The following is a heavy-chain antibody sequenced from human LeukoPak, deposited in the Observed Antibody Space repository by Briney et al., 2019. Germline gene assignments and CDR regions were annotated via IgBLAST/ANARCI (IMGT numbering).Heavy chain of an antibody. Sequence: GGSLRLSCAASGFTFSSSAMSWVRQAPGKGLEWVSSISGSGSGGSTYYADSVKGRFTISRDNSKNTLHLQMNSLRAEDTAVYYCAEEVPGPLWLPYFDYWGQGTLVTVSS. J-gene: IGHJ4*02. CDR3: AEEVPGPLWLPYFDY. V-gene: IGHV3-23*01. D-gene: IGHD5-12*01. CDR1: GFTFSSSA. CDR2: ISGSGSGGST.